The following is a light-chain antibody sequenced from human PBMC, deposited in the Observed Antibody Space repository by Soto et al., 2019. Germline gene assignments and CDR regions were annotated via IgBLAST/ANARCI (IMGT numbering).Light chain of an antibody. CDR3: CSYAGSSTFYV. V-gene: IGLV2-23*01. CDR2: EGN. J-gene: IGLJ1*01. Sequence: QSALTQPASVSGSPGQSIPISCTGTSSDVGSYNLVSWYQQHPGKAPKLMIYEGNKRPSGVSNRFSGSKSGNTASLTISGLQAEDEADYYCCSYAGSSTFYVFGTGTKVTVL. CDR1: SSDVGSYNL.